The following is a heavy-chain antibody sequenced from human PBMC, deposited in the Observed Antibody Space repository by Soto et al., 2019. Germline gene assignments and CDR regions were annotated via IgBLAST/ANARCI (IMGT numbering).Heavy chain of an antibody. CDR3: ARDPGFGFGYSYAFAMDV. D-gene: IGHD5-18*01. V-gene: IGHV1-18*01. CDR2: ISGYNGNT. CDR1: GYTFSNYG. Sequence: QVQLVQSGAEVKKPGASVKVSCKASGYTFSNYGISWVRQGPGQGLEWMGWISGYNGNTHNEEKVQDRIKMTTDTRTSTTYLELRSLRSDDTAVYCCARDPGFGFGYSYAFAMDVWGQGTTVTVSS. J-gene: IGHJ6*02.